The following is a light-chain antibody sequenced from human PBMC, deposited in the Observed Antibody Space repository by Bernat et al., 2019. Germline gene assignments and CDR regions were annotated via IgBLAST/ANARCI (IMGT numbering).Light chain of an antibody. J-gene: IGLJ1*01. CDR2: DVR. CDR1: SSDVGNSYNY. CDR3: SSNTNSRTYV. Sequence: QSALTQPASVSGSPGQSITISCTGTSSDVGNSYNYVSWYQQHPGKAPKLMVYDVRNRPSGVYNRFSGSKSGSTASLTISGLQAEDEADYYCSSNTNSRTYVFGTGTKVTVL. V-gene: IGLV2-14*03.